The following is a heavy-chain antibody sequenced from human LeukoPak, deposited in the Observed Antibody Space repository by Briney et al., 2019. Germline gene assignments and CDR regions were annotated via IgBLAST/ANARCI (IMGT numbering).Heavy chain of an antibody. CDR3: AKGRGADFYYYYGMDV. CDR1: GFTFSSYA. J-gene: IGHJ6*02. CDR2: ISGSGGTT. D-gene: IGHD2/OR15-2a*01. V-gene: IGHV3-23*01. Sequence: GGSLRLPCAASGFTFSSYAMSWVRQAPGKGLEWVSAISGSGGTTYHPDSVKGRFTISRDNSKNTLYLQMNSLRAEDTAVYYCAKGRGADFYYYYGMDVWGQGTTVTVSS.